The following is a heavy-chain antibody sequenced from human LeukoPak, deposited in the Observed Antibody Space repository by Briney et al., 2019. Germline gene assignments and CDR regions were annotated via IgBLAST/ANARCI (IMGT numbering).Heavy chain of an antibody. CDR3: AKDRKLAAAGHDYFDY. CDR2: ISGSGGST. Sequence: PGGSLRLSCAASGFTFSSYAMSWVRQAPGKGLEWVSAISGSGGSTYYADSVKGRFTISRDNSKNTLYLQMNSLRAEDTAVYYCAKDRKLAAAGHDYFDYWGQGTLVTVSS. D-gene: IGHD6-13*01. CDR1: GFTFSSYA. V-gene: IGHV3-23*01. J-gene: IGHJ4*02.